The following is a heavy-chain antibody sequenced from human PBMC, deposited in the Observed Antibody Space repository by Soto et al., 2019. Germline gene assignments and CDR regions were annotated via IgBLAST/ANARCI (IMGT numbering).Heavy chain of an antibody. Sequence: SETLSLTCAVYGGSLRGSYWSWIRQPPGKGLEWIGEINHCVSSNYNPSLKSRITISVDTSKNQFSLKLGSGTAAVTAVYYCASDIAARIGAFDIWGQGTMVTVSS. CDR3: ASDIAARIGAFDI. J-gene: IGHJ3*02. V-gene: IGHV4-34*01. CDR1: GGSLRGSY. CDR2: INHCVSS. D-gene: IGHD6-6*01.